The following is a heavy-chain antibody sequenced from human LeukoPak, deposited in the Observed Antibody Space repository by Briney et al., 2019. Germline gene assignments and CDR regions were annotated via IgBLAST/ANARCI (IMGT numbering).Heavy chain of an antibody. CDR2: INHSGST. CDR3: ARDRNSRPDY. V-gene: IGHV4-34*01. D-gene: IGHD6-13*01. Sequence: SETLSLTCAVYGGSFSGYYWSWIRQPPGKGLEWIGEINHSGSTNYNPSLKSRVTMSVDTSKNRFSLKLSSVTAADTAVYYCARDRNSRPDYWGQGTLVTVSS. CDR1: GGSFSGYY. J-gene: IGHJ4*02.